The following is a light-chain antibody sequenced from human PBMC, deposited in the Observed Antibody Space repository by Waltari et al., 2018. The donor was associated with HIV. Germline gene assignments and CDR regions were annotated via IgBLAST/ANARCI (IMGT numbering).Light chain of an antibody. CDR2: WAS. CDR1: QNILYNSNNKNY. J-gene: IGKJ3*01. CDR3: QQYYSTPFT. Sequence: DIVMTQSPDFLAVSLGERATINCKSSQNILYNSNNKNYLAWYQQKPGQPPKLLIYWASTRESGVPDRFSGSGSGTDFTLTISSLQAEDVAVYYCQQYYSTPFTFGPGTKAEIK. V-gene: IGKV4-1*01.